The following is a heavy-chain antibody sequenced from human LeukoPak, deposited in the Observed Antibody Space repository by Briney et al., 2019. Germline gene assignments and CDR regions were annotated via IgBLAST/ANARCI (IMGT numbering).Heavy chain of an antibody. CDR2: IYHTGST. V-gene: IGHV4-4*02. J-gene: IGHJ4*02. D-gene: IGHD2-15*01. CDR3: ASGLGYCSGGSCYS. CDR1: GGSISSSNW. Sequence: SGTLPLTCAVSGGSISSSNWWSWVRQPPGKGLEWIGEIYHTGSTNYNPSLKSRVTISVDKTKNQFSLRLTSVTAADTAVYYCASGLGYCSGGSCYSWGQGTLVTVSS.